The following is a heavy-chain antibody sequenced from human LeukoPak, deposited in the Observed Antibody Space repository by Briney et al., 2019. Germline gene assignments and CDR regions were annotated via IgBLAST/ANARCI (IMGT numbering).Heavy chain of an antibody. CDR1: GGSISSSSYY. V-gene: IGHV4-61*05. CDR3: ARSEDSDYGDYEYYYYYMDV. CDR2: IYYSGST. Sequence: SETLSLTCTVSGGSISSSSYYWGWIRQPPGKGLEWIGYIYYSGSTNYNPSLKSRVTISVDTSKNQFSLKLSSVTAADTAVYYYARSEDSDYGDYEYYYYYMDVWGKGTTVTVSS. J-gene: IGHJ6*03. D-gene: IGHD4-17*01.